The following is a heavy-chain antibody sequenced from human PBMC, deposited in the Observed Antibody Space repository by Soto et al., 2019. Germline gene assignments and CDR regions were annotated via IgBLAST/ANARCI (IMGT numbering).Heavy chain of an antibody. V-gene: IGHV3-30*03. CDR2: ISYDGSNK. D-gene: IGHD3-10*01. CDR1: GFTFSSYG. Sequence: GGSLRLSCAASGFTFSSYGMHWVRQAPGKGLDWVAVISYDGSNKYYADSVKGRFTISRDNSKNTLYLQMNSLRAEDTAVYYCARGGAMVRGKIYYYYGMDVWGQGTTVTVSS. J-gene: IGHJ6*02. CDR3: ARGGAMVRGKIYYYYGMDV.